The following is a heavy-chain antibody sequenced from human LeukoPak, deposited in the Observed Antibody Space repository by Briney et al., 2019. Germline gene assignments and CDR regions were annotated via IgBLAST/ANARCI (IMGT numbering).Heavy chain of an antibody. V-gene: IGHV4-38-2*02. CDR1: GYSISSGYY. CDR2: IYHSGST. Sequence: PSETLSLTCTVSGYSISSGYYWGWIRQPPGKGLEWIGGIYHSGSTYYNPSLKSRVTISLDTSKNQFSLRLSSVTAADTAVYYCARGRAGLDFDYWGQGTLVTVSS. J-gene: IGHJ4*02. D-gene: IGHD6-19*01. CDR3: ARGRAGLDFDY.